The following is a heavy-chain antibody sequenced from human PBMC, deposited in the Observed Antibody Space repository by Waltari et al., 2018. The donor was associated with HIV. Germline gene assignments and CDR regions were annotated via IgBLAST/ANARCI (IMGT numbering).Heavy chain of an antibody. Sequence: QVQLVESGGGVVQPGGSLRLSCAASGFTFTGYDIHWVRQAPGKGLEWVALMRYDGTNKYYADSVKCRFTISRDNSKNSLYLQMNSLRAEDTALYYCAKEGATLTTSAYFYYYGMDVWGQGTTVTVSS. J-gene: IGHJ6*02. V-gene: IGHV3-30*02. CDR1: GFTFTGYD. D-gene: IGHD4-4*01. CDR2: MRYDGTNK. CDR3: AKEGATLTTSAYFYYYGMDV.